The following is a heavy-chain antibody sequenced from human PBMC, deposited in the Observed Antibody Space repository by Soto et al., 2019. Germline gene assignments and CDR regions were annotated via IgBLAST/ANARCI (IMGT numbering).Heavy chain of an antibody. D-gene: IGHD5-18*01. CDR1: GFTFSDYY. Sequence: QVQLVESGGGLVKPGGSLRLSCAASGFTFSDYYMSWIRQAPGKGLEWVSYISSSGNTIYYADSVKGRFSISRDNAKNSLYRQMNSLRVEDTAVYYCARVNTAMVRRREGWFDPWGQGTLVTVSS. CDR3: ARVNTAMVRRREGWFDP. CDR2: ISSSGNTI. V-gene: IGHV3-11*01. J-gene: IGHJ5*02.